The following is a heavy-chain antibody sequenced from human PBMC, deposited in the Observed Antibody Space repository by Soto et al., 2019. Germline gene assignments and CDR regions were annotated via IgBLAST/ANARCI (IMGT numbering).Heavy chain of an antibody. CDR1: GYTFTSYY. CDR2: INPITGAT. Sequence: ASVKVSCKASGYTFTSYYIHWVRQAPGQGLEWMGWINPITGATNYAPKFQGSVTMTRDTSITTAYMELSRLRSDDTAVYYCARNYYDSSDRDYLDYWGQGTPVTVSS. J-gene: IGHJ4*02. V-gene: IGHV1-2*02. CDR3: ARNYYDSSDRDYLDY. D-gene: IGHD3-22*01.